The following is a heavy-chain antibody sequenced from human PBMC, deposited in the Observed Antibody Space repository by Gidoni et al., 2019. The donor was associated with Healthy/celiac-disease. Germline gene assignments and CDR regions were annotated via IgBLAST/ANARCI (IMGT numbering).Heavy chain of an antibody. CDR3: ARIEGIVVVVAATYGMDV. V-gene: IGHV3-21*01. CDR2: ISSSSSYI. J-gene: IGHJ6*02. D-gene: IGHD2-15*01. CDR1: GFTFSSYS. Sequence: EVQLVESGGGLVKPGGSLRLSCAASGFTFSSYSMNWVRQAPGKGLEWVSSISSSSSYIYYADSVKGRFTISRDNAKNSLYLQMNSLRAEDTAVYYCARIEGIVVVVAATYGMDVWGQGTTVTVSS.